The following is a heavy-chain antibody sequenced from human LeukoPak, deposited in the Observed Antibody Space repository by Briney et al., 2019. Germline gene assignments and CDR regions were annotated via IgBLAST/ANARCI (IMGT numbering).Heavy chain of an antibody. CDR1: GYTFTSYD. CDR3: ARATLSDYYFNY. Sequence: ASVKVSCKASGYTFTSYDINWMRQATGQGLEWMGWMSPNSGNTGYAQKFQGRVTMTRDASTGTAYMELSSLRSEDTAVYFCARATLSDYYFNYWGQGTLVTVSS. J-gene: IGHJ4*02. V-gene: IGHV1-8*01. CDR2: MSPNSGNT.